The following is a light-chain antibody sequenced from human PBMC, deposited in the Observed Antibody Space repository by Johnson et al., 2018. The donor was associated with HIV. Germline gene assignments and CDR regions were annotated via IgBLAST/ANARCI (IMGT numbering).Light chain of an antibody. CDR2: ENN. CDR1: TSNIGNKY. J-gene: IGLJ1*01. CDR3: GTWDAGLSVLYV. Sequence: QAVLTQPPSVSAAPGQKVTISCSGSTSNIGNKYVSWYQHLPGTAPKLLIYENNKRPSGIPDRFSGSKSGTTATLVIAGLQTGDEADYYCGTWDAGLSVLYVFRTGTKVTVL. V-gene: IGLV1-51*02.